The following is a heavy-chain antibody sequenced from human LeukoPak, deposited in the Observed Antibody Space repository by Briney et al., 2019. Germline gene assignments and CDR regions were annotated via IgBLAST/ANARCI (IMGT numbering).Heavy chain of an antibody. V-gene: IGHV1-18*01. D-gene: IGHD3-3*01. CDR1: GYTFTTFG. CDR2: LNPYNGKT. J-gene: IGHJ3*02. Sequence: ASVKVSCKASGYTFTTFGITWVRQAPGQGLEWMGWLNPYNGKTNYAQILQGRVTMTTDTSTSTAYMELSSLRSEDTAVYYCARGVYYDFWSGSPYAFDIWGQGTMVTVSS. CDR3: ARGVYYDFWSGSPYAFDI.